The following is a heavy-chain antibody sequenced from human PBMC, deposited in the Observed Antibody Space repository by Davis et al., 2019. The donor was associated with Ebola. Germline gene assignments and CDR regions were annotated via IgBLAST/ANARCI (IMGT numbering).Heavy chain of an antibody. Sequence: PGGSLRLSCAASGFTFSSYDMHWVRQATGKGLEWVSAIGTAGDTYYPGSVKGRFTISRENAKNSLYLQMNSLRAEDTAVYYCARVLPYSSSWYGGGYYYGMDVWGQGTTVTVSS. CDR3: ARVLPYSSSWYGGGYYYGMDV. D-gene: IGHD6-13*01. V-gene: IGHV3-13*01. CDR2: IGTAGDT. J-gene: IGHJ6*02. CDR1: GFTFSSYD.